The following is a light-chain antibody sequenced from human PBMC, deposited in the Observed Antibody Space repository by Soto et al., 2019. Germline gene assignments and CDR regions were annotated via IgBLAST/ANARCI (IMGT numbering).Light chain of an antibody. J-gene: IGKJ4*01. CDR2: GAY. CDR3: QQYNNWPRT. V-gene: IGKV3-15*01. Sequence: EIVMTQSPATLSVSPGERATLSCRASQSVSSDLAWYEQKPGQAPRLLIYGAYTRATGIPARFSGSGSGTEFTLTISSLQSEDFAVYYCQQYNNWPRTFGGGTKVDIK. CDR1: QSVSSD.